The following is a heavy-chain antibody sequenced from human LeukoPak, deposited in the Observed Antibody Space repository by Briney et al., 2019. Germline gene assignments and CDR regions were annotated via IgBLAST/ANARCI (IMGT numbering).Heavy chain of an antibody. CDR1: GFTFSSYA. CDR2: ISSSSSYI. Sequence: GGSLRLSCAASGFTFSSYAMHWVRQAPGKGLEWVSSISSSSSYIYYADSAKGRFTISRDNAKNSLYLQMNSLRAEDTAVYYCARGLDYYVSSPFDYWGQGTLATVSS. CDR3: ARGLDYYVSSPFDY. V-gene: IGHV3-21*01. J-gene: IGHJ4*02. D-gene: IGHD3-22*01.